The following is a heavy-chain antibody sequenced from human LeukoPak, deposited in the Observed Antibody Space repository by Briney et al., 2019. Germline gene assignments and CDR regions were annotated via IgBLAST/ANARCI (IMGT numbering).Heavy chain of an antibody. V-gene: IGHV3-30*18. Sequence: PGGSLKLSCAASGFTFSSYGMLWVRQAPGKGLEWVAVISYDGSNKYYADSVKGRFTISRDNSKNTLYLQMNSLRAEDTAVYYCAKDGPSSTSCLDYWGQGTLVTVSS. CDR2: ISYDGSNK. D-gene: IGHD2-2*01. J-gene: IGHJ4*02. CDR3: AKDGPSSTSCLDY. CDR1: GFTFSSYG.